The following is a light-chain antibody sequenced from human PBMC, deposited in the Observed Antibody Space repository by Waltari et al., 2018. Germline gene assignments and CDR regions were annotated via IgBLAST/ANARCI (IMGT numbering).Light chain of an antibody. CDR3: SSYAGSNNWV. J-gene: IGLJ3*02. CDR2: EVT. CDR1: RSDVGYYTF. V-gene: IGLV2-8*01. Sequence: QSALTQPPSASGSPGQSVTISCTGTRSDVGYYTFVSWYQQHPGKAPKLMIYEVTKRPSGVPDRFSGSKSGNTASLTVSGLQAEDEADYFCSSYAGSNNWVFGGGTKLTVL.